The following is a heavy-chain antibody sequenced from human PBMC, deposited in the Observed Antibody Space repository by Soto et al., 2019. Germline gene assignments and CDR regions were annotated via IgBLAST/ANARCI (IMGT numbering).Heavy chain of an antibody. CDR3: ARYVGYGWFDP. Sequence: ASVKVSCKASGYTFTSYGISLVRQAPGQGLEWMGWISAYNGNTYYAQKLQGRVTVTTDTSTSTAYMELRSLRSDDTAVYYCARYVGYGWFDPWGQGTLVTVSS. D-gene: IGHD4-17*01. CDR2: ISAYNGNT. CDR1: GYTFTSYG. V-gene: IGHV1-18*01. J-gene: IGHJ5*02.